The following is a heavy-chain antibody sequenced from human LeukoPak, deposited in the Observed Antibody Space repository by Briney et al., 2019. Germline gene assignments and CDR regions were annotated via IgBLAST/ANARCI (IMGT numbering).Heavy chain of an antibody. J-gene: IGHJ4*02. CDR1: GYTFTSYD. D-gene: IGHD3-9*01. V-gene: IGHV1-8*01. CDR3: ARGGGFGYDILTGYYLFDY. Sequence: ASVKVSCKASGYTFTSYDINWVRQATGQGLEWMGWMNPNSGNTGYAQKFQGRVTMTRNTSISTAYMELSSLRSEDTAVYCCARGGGFGYDILTGYYLFDYWGQGTLVTVSS. CDR2: MNPNSGNT.